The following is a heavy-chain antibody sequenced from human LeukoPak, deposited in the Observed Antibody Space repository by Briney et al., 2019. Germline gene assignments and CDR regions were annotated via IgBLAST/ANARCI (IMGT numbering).Heavy chain of an antibody. D-gene: IGHD2-15*01. Sequence: SEPLSLTCTVSGRSMSSYYGSWIRQPTGKGLEWIGYIYYSGSTNYNPSLKSRVTVSVDTSKNQFSLKLSSVTAADTAVYYCASGYCSGGSCSKNWFDPWGQGTLVTVSS. CDR2: IYYSGST. CDR1: GRSMSSYY. V-gene: IGHV4-59*01. J-gene: IGHJ5*02. CDR3: ASGYCSGGSCSKNWFDP.